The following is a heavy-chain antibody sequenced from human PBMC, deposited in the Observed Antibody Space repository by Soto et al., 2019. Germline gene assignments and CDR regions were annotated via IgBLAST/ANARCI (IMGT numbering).Heavy chain of an antibody. CDR2: INHSGST. Sequence: SETLSLTCAVYGGSFSGYYWSWIRQPPGKGLEWIGEINHSGSTNYNPSLKSRVTISVDTSKNQFSLKLSSVTAADTAVYYCARLARANDYYYYGMDVWGQGTTVTVSS. CDR1: GGSFSGYY. CDR3: ARLARANDYYYYGMDV. D-gene: IGHD2-8*01. V-gene: IGHV4-34*01. J-gene: IGHJ6*02.